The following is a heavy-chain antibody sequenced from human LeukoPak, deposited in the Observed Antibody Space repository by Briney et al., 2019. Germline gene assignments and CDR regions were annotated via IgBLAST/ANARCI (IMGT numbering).Heavy chain of an antibody. D-gene: IGHD4-11*01. J-gene: IGHJ4*02. CDR2: IYPGDSDT. CDR1: GYRFTNYW. CDR3: ARVTTVFDFDY. Sequence: GESLQISCQGSGYRFTNYWIGWVRQLPGKGLEWMGIIYPGDSDTRYSPSFQGQVTISADKSISTAYLQWSSLKASDTAMYYCARVTTVFDFDYWGQGTLVTVSS. V-gene: IGHV5-51*01.